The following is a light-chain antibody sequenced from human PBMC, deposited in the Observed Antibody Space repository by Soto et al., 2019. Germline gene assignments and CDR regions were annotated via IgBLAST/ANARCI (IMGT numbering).Light chain of an antibody. CDR2: WAS. J-gene: IGKJ4*01. Sequence: DIVMTQSPDSLAVSLGERATINCKSSQSILYSSNNKNYLAWYQQKPGQPPKLLIYWASTRESGVPDRFSGSGSGTDFTLHISSLQSEHEPVYYCQQYYSTPLTFGGGTKVEIK. CDR1: QSILYSSNNKNY. CDR3: QQYYSTPLT. V-gene: IGKV4-1*01.